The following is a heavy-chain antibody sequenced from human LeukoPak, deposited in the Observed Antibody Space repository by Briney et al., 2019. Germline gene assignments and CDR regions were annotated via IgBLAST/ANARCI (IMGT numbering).Heavy chain of an antibody. Sequence: ASVKVSCEASGYTFTGYYMHWVRQAPGQGLEWMGWINPNSGGTNYAQKFQGRVTMTRDTSISTAYMELSRLRSDDTAVYYCARVEGLGGRKIDYWGQGTLVTVSS. CDR2: INPNSGGT. D-gene: IGHD1-14*01. CDR1: GYTFTGYY. V-gene: IGHV1-2*02. CDR3: ARVEGLGGRKIDY. J-gene: IGHJ4*02.